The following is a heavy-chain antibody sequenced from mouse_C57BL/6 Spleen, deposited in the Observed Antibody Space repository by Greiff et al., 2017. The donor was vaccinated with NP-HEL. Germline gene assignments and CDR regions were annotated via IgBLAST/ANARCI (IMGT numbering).Heavy chain of an antibody. V-gene: IGHV5-17*01. Sequence: EVQLVESGGGLVKPGGSLKLSCAASGFTFSDYGMHWVRQAPEKGLEWVAYISSGSSTIYYADTVKGRFTISRDNAKNTLCLQMTSLRSEDTAMYYCARERNEGFAYWGQGTLVTVSA. CDR2: ISSGSSTI. CDR3: ARERNEGFAY. CDR1: GFTFSDYG. J-gene: IGHJ3*01.